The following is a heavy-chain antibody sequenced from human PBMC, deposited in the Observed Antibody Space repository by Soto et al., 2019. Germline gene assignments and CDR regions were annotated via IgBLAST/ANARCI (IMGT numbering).Heavy chain of an antibody. D-gene: IGHD3-10*01. V-gene: IGHV2-5*02. CDR1: GLSLSASGVG. CDR2: VYWDDDK. J-gene: IGHJ5*02. CDR3: AHSRHDITLIRGIVTLVGHWCDP. Sequence: QITLKESGPTLVKPTQTLTLTCSISGLSLSASGVGVGWIRQPPGKALEWLAVVYWDDDKRYSPSLKTRLTITRDSSKNQVVLTMTNMDPVDTATYYCAHSRHDITLIRGIVTLVGHWCDPWGQGTLVTVSS.